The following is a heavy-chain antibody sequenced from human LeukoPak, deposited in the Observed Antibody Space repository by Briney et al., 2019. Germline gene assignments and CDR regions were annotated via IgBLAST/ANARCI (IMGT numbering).Heavy chain of an antibody. V-gene: IGHV3-74*01. D-gene: IGHD1-1*01. J-gene: IGHJ4*02. CDR1: GITFSAYW. CDR2: VKYDGSTT. CDR3: AKDLNCFLFVY. Sequence: GGSLRLSCAASGITFSAYWMYWVRQAPGKGLVWVSRVKYDGSTTAYADSVKGRFTISRDNARNILYLEMNSLRVEDTAVYYCAKDLNCFLFVYWGQGALATVSP.